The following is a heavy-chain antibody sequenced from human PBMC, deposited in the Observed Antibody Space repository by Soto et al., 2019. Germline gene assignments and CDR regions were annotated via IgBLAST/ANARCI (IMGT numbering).Heavy chain of an antibody. CDR3: AGHCPDLGASSSYFRYYYYYYGMDV. CDR2: IYYSGST. D-gene: IGHD3-10*02. V-gene: IGHV4-39*01. Sequence: SETLSLTCTVSGGSISSSSYYWGWIRQPPGKGLEWIGSIYYSGSTYYNPSLKSRVTISVDTSKNQFSLKLSSVTAADTAVYYCAGHCPDLGASSSYFRYYYYYYGMDVWGQGTTVTVSS. CDR1: GGSISSSSYY. J-gene: IGHJ6*02.